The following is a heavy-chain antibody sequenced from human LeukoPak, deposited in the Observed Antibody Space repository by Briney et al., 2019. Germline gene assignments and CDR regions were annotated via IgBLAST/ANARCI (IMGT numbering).Heavy chain of an antibody. CDR1: GYTFTSYG. CDR3: ARRYCSSTSCYGSYYFDY. Sequence: SSVKVSCKASGYTFTSYGISWVRQAPGQGLEWMGWISAYNGNTNYAQKLQGRVTMTTDTSTSTAYMELRSLRSDDTAVYYCARRYCSSTSCYGSYYFDYWGQGTLVTVSS. J-gene: IGHJ4*02. CDR2: ISAYNGNT. D-gene: IGHD2-2*01. V-gene: IGHV1-18*01.